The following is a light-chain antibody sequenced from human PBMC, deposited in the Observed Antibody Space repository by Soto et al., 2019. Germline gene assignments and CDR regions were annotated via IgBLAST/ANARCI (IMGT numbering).Light chain of an antibody. V-gene: IGKV1-5*01. Sequence: GDRVTITCRASQSISSWLAWYQQKPGKAPKLLIYDASSFESGVPSRFSGSGSGTEFTLTISSLQPDDFATYYCQQYNSYPSTFGQGTKVEIK. CDR2: DAS. CDR1: QSISSW. CDR3: QQYNSYPST. J-gene: IGKJ1*01.